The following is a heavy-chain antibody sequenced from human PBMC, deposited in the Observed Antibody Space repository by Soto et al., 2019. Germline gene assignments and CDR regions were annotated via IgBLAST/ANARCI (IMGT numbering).Heavy chain of an antibody. CDR3: AKDIRGPYYYDSSAFDY. J-gene: IGHJ4*02. Sequence: GGSLRLSCAASGFTFDDYTMHWVRQAPGKGLEWVSLISWDGGSTYYADSVKGRFTISRDNSKNSLYLQMNSLRTEDTALYYCAKDIRGPYYYDSSAFDYWGQGT. D-gene: IGHD3-22*01. V-gene: IGHV3-43*01. CDR2: ISWDGGST. CDR1: GFTFDDYT.